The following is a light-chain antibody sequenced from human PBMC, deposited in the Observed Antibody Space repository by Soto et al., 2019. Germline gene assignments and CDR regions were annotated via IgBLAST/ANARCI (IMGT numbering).Light chain of an antibody. J-gene: IGLJ1*01. CDR1: KSDIGVYDF. CDR3: KSYAGSNTYV. V-gene: IGLV2-8*01. Sequence: QSALTQPPSASGSPGQSVTISCTGTKSDIGVYDFVSWYQQHPGQAPRLIIYEVVQRPSGVPDRFSGSKSGNTASLTVSGLQAADEADYFCKSYAGSNTYVFGSGTQLTVL. CDR2: EVV.